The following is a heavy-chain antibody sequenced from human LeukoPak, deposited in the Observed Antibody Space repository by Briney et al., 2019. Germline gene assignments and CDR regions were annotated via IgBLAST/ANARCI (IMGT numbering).Heavy chain of an antibody. J-gene: IGHJ4*02. CDR2: INSDGSST. V-gene: IGHV3-74*01. D-gene: IGHD1-26*01. CDR3: ARYSGSNSFDY. Sequence: GGSLRLSCAASGFTLSSYWMHWDRQAPGKGLVWVSRINSDGSSTIYADSVKGRFTISRDSAKNTLYLQMNSLRAEDTAVYYCARYSGSNSFDYWGQGTLVTVSS. CDR1: GFTLSSYW.